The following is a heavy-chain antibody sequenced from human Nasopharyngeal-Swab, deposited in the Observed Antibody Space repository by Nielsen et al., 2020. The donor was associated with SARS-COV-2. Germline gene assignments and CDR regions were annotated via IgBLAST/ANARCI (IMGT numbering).Heavy chain of an antibody. CDR3: AKLTSTTMTSYY. J-gene: IGHJ4*02. Sequence: ESLKISCVVSGFTFSTYTMSWVRQAPGKGLELVSTVSGGSGSTTKYADSVKGRFTISRDNSNKTLYLQMNDLRAEDTAMYYCAKLTSTTMTSYYWGQGTMVTVSS. CDR2: VSGGSGSTT. CDR1: GFTFSTYT. V-gene: IGHV3-23*01. D-gene: IGHD4-17*01.